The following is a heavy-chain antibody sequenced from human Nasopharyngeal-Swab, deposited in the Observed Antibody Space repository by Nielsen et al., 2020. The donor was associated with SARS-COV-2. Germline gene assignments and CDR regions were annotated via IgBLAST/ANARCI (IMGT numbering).Heavy chain of an antibody. Sequence: GESLKISCAASGFTFDDYAMSWVRQAPGKGLEWVGFIRSKAYGGTTGYAASVKGRFTISRDDSKSIAYLQMNSLKTEDTAVYYCTREDYYGMDVWGQGTTVTVSS. CDR1: GFTFDDYA. CDR2: IRSKAYGGTT. J-gene: IGHJ6*02. CDR3: TREDYYGMDV. V-gene: IGHV3-49*04.